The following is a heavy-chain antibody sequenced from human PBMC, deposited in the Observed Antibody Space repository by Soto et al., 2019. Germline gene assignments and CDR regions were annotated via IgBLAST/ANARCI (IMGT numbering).Heavy chain of an antibody. V-gene: IGHV3-23*01. D-gene: IGHD2-15*01. CDR2: ISGSGGST. CDR3: AKGAPDGNDCSGGSCYSKTKYYYYYGMDV. CDR1: GFTFSSYA. J-gene: IGHJ6*02. Sequence: GGSLRLSCAASGFTFSSYAMSWVRQAPGKGLEWVSAISGSGGSTYYADSVKGRFTISRDNSKNTLYLQMNSLRAEDTAVYYCAKGAPDGNDCSGGSCYSKTKYYYYYGMDVWGQGTTVTVSS.